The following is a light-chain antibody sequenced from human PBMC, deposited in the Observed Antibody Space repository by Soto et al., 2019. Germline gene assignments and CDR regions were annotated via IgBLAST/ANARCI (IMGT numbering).Light chain of an antibody. CDR2: GIS. Sequence: EIVLTQSPGTLSLSLHEIATLSCRASQSVTSSDLAWYQRKTGQAPRLLIYGISTRATGIPDKFSGSGSGTDFTLTVSRLEPEDFAVYYCQQYGSSPTTFGQGTRLEIK. J-gene: IGKJ5*01. V-gene: IGKV3-20*01. CDR3: QQYGSSPTT. CDR1: QSVTSSD.